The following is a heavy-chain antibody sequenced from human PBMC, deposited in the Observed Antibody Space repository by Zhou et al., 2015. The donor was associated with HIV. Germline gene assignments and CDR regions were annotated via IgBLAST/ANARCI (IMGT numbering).Heavy chain of an antibody. J-gene: IGHJ4*02. CDR3: ARGVSAAGTGTTSHFDY. Sequence: QVQLVQSGAEVKKPGASVKVSCKASGYTFTSYYMHWVRQAPGQGLEWMGIINPSGGSTSYAQKFQGRVTMTRDTSTSTVYMELSSLRSEDTAVYYCARGVSAAGTGTTSHFDYWGQGTLVTVSS. V-gene: IGHV1-46*01. CDR1: GYTFTSYY. CDR2: INPSGGST. D-gene: IGHD6-13*01.